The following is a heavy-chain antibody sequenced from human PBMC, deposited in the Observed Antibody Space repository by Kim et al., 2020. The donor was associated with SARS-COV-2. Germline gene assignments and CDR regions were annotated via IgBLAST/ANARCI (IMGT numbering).Heavy chain of an antibody. CDR1: GGSISSSSYY. CDR3: ARDAGQWLVTYDY. V-gene: IGHV4-39*07. Sequence: LETLSLTCTVSGGSISSSSYYWGWIRQPPGKGLEWIGSIYYSGSTYYNPSLKSRVTISVDTSKNQFSLKLSSVTAADTAVYYCARDAGQWLVTYDYWGQG. CDR2: IYYSGST. J-gene: IGHJ4*02. D-gene: IGHD6-19*01.